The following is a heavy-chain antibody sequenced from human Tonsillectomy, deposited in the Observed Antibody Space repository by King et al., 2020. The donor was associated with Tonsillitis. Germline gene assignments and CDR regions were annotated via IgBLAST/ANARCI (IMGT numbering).Heavy chain of an antibody. D-gene: IGHD3-22*01. Sequence: VQLQQWGAGLLKPSETLSLTCAVYGGSFSGYYWSWIRQPPGKGLEWIGEINHSGSTNYNPSLKSRVTISVDTSKNQFSLKLSSVTAADTAVYYCARGRLTRPYYYDSSGYCYFDYWGQGTLVTVSS. V-gene: IGHV4-34*01. CDR2: INHSGST. CDR3: ARGRLTRPYYYDSSGYCYFDY. CDR1: GGSFSGYY. J-gene: IGHJ4*02.